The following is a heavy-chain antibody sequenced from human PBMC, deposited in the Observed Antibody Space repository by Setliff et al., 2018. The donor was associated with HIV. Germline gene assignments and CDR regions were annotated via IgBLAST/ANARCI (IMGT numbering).Heavy chain of an antibody. D-gene: IGHD2-2*01. CDR1: GGSISSGDYY. J-gene: IGHJ4*02. CDR2: IYYNGNT. Sequence: SETLSLTCTVSGGSISSGDYYWSWIRQPPGRGLEWIGSIYYNGNTNYNPSLKSRVTISVDVSKNQMSLLLRSVTAADTAVYYCARGDIVVVPAAMDYWGQGTLVTVSS. V-gene: IGHV4-61*08. CDR3: ARGDIVVVPAAMDY.